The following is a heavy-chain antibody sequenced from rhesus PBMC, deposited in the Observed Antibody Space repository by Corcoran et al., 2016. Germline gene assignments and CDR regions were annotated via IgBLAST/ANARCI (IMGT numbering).Heavy chain of an antibody. CDR3: AALWTGYHFDY. J-gene: IGHJ4*01. D-gene: IGHD3-3*01. CDR1: GYIFTSYV. V-gene: IGHV1-70*01. CDR2: IPPGYSST. Sequence: QEQLVQSGAEVKKPGASVKVSCKASGYIFTSYVISWLRQAPGQGFEWMGAIPPGYSSTSSDQRFQGRVTITADMSTSTVYMELSSLRSEDMAVYSCAALWTGYHFDYWGQGVLVTVSS.